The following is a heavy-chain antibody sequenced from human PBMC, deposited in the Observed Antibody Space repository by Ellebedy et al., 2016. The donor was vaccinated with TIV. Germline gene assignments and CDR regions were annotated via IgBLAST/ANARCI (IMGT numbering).Heavy chain of an antibody. CDR2: INSDGSST. D-gene: IGHD3-10*01. V-gene: IGHV3-74*01. J-gene: IGHJ4*02. CDR3: ASMVPFDY. CDR1: GFTFSSYW. Sequence: GESLKISCAASGFTFSSYWMHLVRPAPRQRLVSVSRINSDGSSTNYAASVKGRFTISRDNAKNTLYLKMNSLRAEDTAVYYCASMVPFDYWGQGTLVTVSS.